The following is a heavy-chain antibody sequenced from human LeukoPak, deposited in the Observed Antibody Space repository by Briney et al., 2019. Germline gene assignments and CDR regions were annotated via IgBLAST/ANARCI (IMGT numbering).Heavy chain of an antibody. CDR3: ARGPTDSSGYYYGESDY. J-gene: IGHJ4*02. D-gene: IGHD3-22*01. V-gene: IGHV3-21*01. CDR1: GFTFSTYS. Sequence: PGGSLRLSCAASGFTFSTYSMNWVRQAPGKGLEWVSSTNSSSRNKYYADSVKGRFTISRDNTKNSLYLQMNSLRAEDTAVYYCARGPTDSSGYYYGESDYWGQGTLVTVSP. CDR2: TNSSSRNK.